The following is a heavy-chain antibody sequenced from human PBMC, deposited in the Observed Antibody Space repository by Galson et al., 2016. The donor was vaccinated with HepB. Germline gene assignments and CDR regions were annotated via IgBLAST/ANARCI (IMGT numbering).Heavy chain of an antibody. J-gene: IGHJ6*02. Sequence: ETLSLTCTVSGDSVSSGRYYWSWIRQPPGKGLEWIGYIYHSGSTNYNPSLKSRVTISVDTSKNQFSLKLKSVNAADTAVYYCASVWVGSYYYHGMDVWGQGTTVTVSS. CDR3: ASVWVGSYYYHGMDV. V-gene: IGHV4-61*01. D-gene: IGHD3-16*01. CDR2: IYHSGST. CDR1: GDSVSSGRYY.